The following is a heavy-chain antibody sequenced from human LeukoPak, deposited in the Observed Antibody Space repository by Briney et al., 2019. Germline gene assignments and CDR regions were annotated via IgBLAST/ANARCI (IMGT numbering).Heavy chain of an antibody. CDR2: IYYNGIT. Sequence: SETLSLTCTVSGGSISSYYWSWIRQPPGKGLEWIGYIYYNGITNYNPPLTSRVTISVDTSKNQFSLKLSSVTAAATAVYYCARGGGYGSGNSAWGQGTLVTVSS. D-gene: IGHD3-10*01. CDR1: GGSISSYY. V-gene: IGHV4-59*01. J-gene: IGHJ5*02. CDR3: ARGGGYGSGNSA.